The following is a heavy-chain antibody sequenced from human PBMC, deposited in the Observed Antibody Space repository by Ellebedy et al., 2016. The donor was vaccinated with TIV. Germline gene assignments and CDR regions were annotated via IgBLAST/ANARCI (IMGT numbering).Heavy chain of an antibody. J-gene: IGHJ5*02. CDR3: ARAPAHGASYIWNDGGWFDP. CDR2: ISAYNGNT. D-gene: IGHD1-1*01. CDR1: GYTFTSYG. V-gene: IGHV1-18*01. Sequence: ASVKVSCXASGYTFTSYGISWVRQAPGQGLEWMGWISAYNGNTNYAQKLQGRVTMTTDTSTSTAYMELRSLRSDDTAVYYCARAPAHGASYIWNDGGWFDPWGQGTLVTVSS.